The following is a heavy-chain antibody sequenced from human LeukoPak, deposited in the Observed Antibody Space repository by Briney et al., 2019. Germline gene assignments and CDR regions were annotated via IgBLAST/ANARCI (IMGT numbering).Heavy chain of an antibody. V-gene: IGHV3-21*01. D-gene: IGHD6-19*01. CDR2: ISSSSSYI. J-gene: IGHJ4*02. CDR3: ARDRYSSGSFDY. CDR1: GFTFSSYS. Sequence: GGSMRLSCAASGFTFSSYSMNWVRQAPGKGLEWVSSISSSSSYIYYADSVKGRFTISRDNAKNSLYLQMNSLRAEDTAVYYCARDRYSSGSFDYWGQGTLVTVSS.